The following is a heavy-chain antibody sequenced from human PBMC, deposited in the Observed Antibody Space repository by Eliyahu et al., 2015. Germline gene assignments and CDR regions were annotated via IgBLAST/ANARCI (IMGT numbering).Heavy chain of an antibody. Sequence: QVQLVESGGGVVQPGRSLRLSCAASGFTFRSXGXXWGRQAPGKGLEWVAVISYDGSNKYYADSVKGRFTISRDNSKNTLYLQMNSLRAEDTAVYYCAKDLVEYSSSWYAEANAGPFDYWGQGTLVTVSS. V-gene: IGHV3-30*18. J-gene: IGHJ4*02. CDR1: GFTFRSXG. CDR2: ISYDGSNK. D-gene: IGHD6-13*01. CDR3: AKDLVEYSSSWYAEANAGPFDY.